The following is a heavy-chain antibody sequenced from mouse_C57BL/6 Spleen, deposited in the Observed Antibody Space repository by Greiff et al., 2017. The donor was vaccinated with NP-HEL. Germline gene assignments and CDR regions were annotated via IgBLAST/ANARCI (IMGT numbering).Heavy chain of an antibody. Sequence: QVQLQQPGAELVKPGASVKMSCKASGYTFTSYWITWVKQRPGQGLEWIGDIYPGSGSTNYNEKFKSKATLTVDTSSSTAYMQLSSLTSEDSAVYYCARRGFITTVVAPFDYWGQSTTLTVSS. J-gene: IGHJ2*01. CDR1: GYTFTSYW. CDR2: IYPGSGST. D-gene: IGHD1-1*01. V-gene: IGHV1-55*01. CDR3: ARRGFITTVVAPFDY.